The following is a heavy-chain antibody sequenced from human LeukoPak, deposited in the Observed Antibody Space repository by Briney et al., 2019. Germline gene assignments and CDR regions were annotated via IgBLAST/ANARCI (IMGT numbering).Heavy chain of an antibody. D-gene: IGHD3-10*01. Sequence: GGSLRLSCAASGFSFSGFGMSWVRQAPGKGLEWVSGISGGPVSTSYADSVKGRFTISRDNSKNTLYLQMNSLKGDDTAVYYCAKDSAFYYIDVWGKGTTVIISS. CDR1: GFSFSGFG. CDR2: ISGGPVST. J-gene: IGHJ6*03. V-gene: IGHV3-23*01. CDR3: AKDSAFYYIDV.